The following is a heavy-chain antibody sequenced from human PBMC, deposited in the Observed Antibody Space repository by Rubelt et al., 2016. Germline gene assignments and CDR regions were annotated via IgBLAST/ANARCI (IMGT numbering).Heavy chain of an antibody. Sequence: GSGGGLVQPGGSLRLSCAASGFTFTTHGMSWVRQAPGKGLEWVSTISGGGGSAYYADSVRGRFTISRDNSKNALYLQMSSLRAEDTAVYYCTMDTFGRRDDWGQGTLVTVSS. J-gene: IGHJ4*02. CDR3: TMDTFGRRDD. CDR2: ISGGGGSA. CDR1: GFTFTTHG. V-gene: IGHV3-23*01. D-gene: IGHD5-18*01.